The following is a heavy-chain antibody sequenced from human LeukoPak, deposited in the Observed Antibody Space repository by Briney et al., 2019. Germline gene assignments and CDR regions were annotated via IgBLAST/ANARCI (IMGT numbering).Heavy chain of an antibody. Sequence: GGSLRLSCAASGFSFSSYSMNWVRQAPGKRLEWISHISRVSANTWFADSVKGRFTFSRDNAKNLLFLQMNSLRAEDTAVYYCARDPSRSWIPFDYWGQGTLVTGSS. J-gene: IGHJ4*02. D-gene: IGHD6-13*01. V-gene: IGHV3-48*04. CDR3: ARDPSRSWIPFDY. CDR2: ISRVSANT. CDR1: GFSFSSYS.